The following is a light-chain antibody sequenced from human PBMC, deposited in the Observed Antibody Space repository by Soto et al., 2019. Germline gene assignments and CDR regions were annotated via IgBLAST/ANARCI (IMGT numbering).Light chain of an antibody. CDR1: SSDVGSYNL. Sequence: QAVVTQPASVSGSPGQSITISCTGTSSDVGSYNLVSWYQQHPGKAPKLMIYEVSKRPSGVSNRFSGSKSGNTASLTISGLQAEDEADYYCCSYAGSSNWVFGGGTQLTVL. J-gene: IGLJ3*02. CDR2: EVS. V-gene: IGLV2-23*02. CDR3: CSYAGSSNWV.